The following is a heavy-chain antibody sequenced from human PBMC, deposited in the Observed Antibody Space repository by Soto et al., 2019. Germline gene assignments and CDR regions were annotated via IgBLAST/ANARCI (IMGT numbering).Heavy chain of an antibody. Sequence: KPSETLSLTCTVSGGSISSYYWSWIRQPAGKGLEWIGRIYTSGSTNYNPSLRSRVTMSIDTSKNQFSLELSSVTAADTAVYYCARYNVAADNWFDPWGQGTLVTVSS. CDR3: ARYNVAADNWFDP. V-gene: IGHV4-4*07. D-gene: IGHD6-13*01. CDR1: GGSISSYY. CDR2: IYTSGST. J-gene: IGHJ5*02.